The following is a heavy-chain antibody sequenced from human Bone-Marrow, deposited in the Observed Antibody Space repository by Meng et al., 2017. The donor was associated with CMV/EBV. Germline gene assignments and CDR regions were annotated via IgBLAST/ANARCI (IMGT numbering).Heavy chain of an antibody. CDR3: ARGLVYGDPGDY. CDR2: IYYSGST. D-gene: IGHD4-17*01. V-gene: IGHV4-39*07. CDR1: VGSINSGSYY. J-gene: IGHJ4*02. Sequence: SETLSLTCTGSVGSINSGSYYWGWIRQPPGKGLEWIGSIYYSGSTYYNPSLKSRVTISIDTSKNQFSLKLSSVTAADTAVYYCARGLVYGDPGDYWGQGTLVTVSS.